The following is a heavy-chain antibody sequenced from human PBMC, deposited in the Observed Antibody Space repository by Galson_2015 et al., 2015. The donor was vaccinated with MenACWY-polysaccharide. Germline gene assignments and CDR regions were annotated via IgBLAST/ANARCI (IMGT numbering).Heavy chain of an antibody. D-gene: IGHD4-23*01. CDR2: IMGSGGST. CDR3: AKRGSGNSRGFDP. V-gene: IGHV3-23*01. CDR1: GFTFSSYS. Sequence: SMRLSCAASGFTFSSYSMSWVRQTPGKRLEWVSAIMGSGGSTYYADSVKGRFTISRDNSKNTLYLQMNSLRAEDTGVYYCAKRGSGNSRGFDPWGQGTLVTVSS. J-gene: IGHJ5*02.